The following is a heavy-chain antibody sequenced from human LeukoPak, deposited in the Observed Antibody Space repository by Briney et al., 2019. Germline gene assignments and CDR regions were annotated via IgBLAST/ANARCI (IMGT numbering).Heavy chain of an antibody. D-gene: IGHD4-17*01. CDR1: GFTLIGYW. CDR3: ARGQTTVTN. CDR2: IKQDGREK. J-gene: IGHJ4*02. Sequence: PGGSLRLPFPAPGFTLIGYWLSWVRQAQGKGLEWVANIKQDGREKYYVDSVKGRFTISRDNAKNSLYLQMNSLRAEDTAVYFCARGQTTVTNWGQGTLVTVSS. V-gene: IGHV3-7*03.